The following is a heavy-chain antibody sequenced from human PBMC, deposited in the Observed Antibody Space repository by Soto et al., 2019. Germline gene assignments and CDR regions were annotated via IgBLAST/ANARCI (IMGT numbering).Heavy chain of an antibody. CDR3: TTDYYSSMVVVRFDF. Sequence: EVHLVESGGGLVEPGGSLRLSCSGSGFPFSNAWINWVRHVPGKGLEWVGRIKSRALGGTTDFAAHIRGRFAITIDDSRNVAYMQMNSLHTEDTAIYYCTTDYYSSMVVVRFDFWGHGSLVTVSS. CDR1: GFPFSNAW. CDR2: IKSRALGGTT. J-gene: IGHJ4*01. V-gene: IGHV3-15*07. D-gene: IGHD2-15*01.